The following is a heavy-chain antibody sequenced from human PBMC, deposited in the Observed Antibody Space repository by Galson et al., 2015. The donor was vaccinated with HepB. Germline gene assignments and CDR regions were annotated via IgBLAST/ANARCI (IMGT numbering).Heavy chain of an antibody. V-gene: IGHV3-7*01. CDR3: ARAGIFGVGDIDV. J-gene: IGHJ6*03. D-gene: IGHD3-3*01. CDR2: IKPDGSET. CDR1: GFIYFNYW. Sequence: SLRLSCAASGFIYFNYWMTWVRQAPGKGLEWVANIKPDGSETYYVDSVKGRFLISRDNAKNSLFLQMNSLRAEDTAVYYCARAGIFGVGDIDVWGRGTTGTGSS.